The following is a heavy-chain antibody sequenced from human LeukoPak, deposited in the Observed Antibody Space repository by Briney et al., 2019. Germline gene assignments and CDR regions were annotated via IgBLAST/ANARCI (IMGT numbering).Heavy chain of an antibody. D-gene: IGHD2-8*01. Sequence: PGGSLRLSCAASGFTFRTYGMQWVRQAPGKGLEWVAVIWSDGSEKYYADSVKGRFTISRDNSKSTLYLQMNSLRAEDTALYYCAKGLTNGFQAFNIWGQGTLVTVSS. CDR3: AKGLTNGFQAFNI. CDR2: IWSDGSEK. J-gene: IGHJ3*02. CDR1: GFTFRTYG. V-gene: IGHV3-33*06.